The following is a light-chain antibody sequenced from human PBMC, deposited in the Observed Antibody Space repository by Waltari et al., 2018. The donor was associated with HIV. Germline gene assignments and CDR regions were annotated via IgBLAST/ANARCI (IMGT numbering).Light chain of an antibody. CDR3: QSADSSGTYRV. CDR2: QDS. Sequence: SYELTQPPSVSVSPGQTARITCSGDALPKQYAYWYQQKAGQAPVLVIYQDSERPSGIPERLSGSSSGTTVTLIISGVQAEDEADYYCQSADSSGTYRVFGGGTKLTVL. J-gene: IGLJ2*01. CDR1: ALPKQY. V-gene: IGLV3-25*03.